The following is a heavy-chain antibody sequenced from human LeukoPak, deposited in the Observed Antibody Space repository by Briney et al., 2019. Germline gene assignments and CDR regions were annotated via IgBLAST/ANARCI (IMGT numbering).Heavy chain of an antibody. D-gene: IGHD5-18*01. J-gene: IGHJ5*02. CDR1: GGSISSSPYS. CDR3: AKGAGGFSYYNWFDP. V-gene: IGHV4-39*07. Sequence: PSETLSLTCTVSGGSISSSPYSWGWIRQPPGKGLEWIGSIYYSGTTHYSPSLESRVTISVDTSKNQFSLKLAPVTAADTAIYYCAKGAGGFSYYNWFDPWGQGTLVTVSS. CDR2: IYYSGTT.